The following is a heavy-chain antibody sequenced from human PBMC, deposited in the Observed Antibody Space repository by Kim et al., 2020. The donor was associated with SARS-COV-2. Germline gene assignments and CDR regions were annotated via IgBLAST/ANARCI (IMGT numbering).Heavy chain of an antibody. CDR2: ITDSGGST. Sequence: GSLRLSCAASGFTFSSYAMSWVRQAPGKGLEWVSSITDSGGSTSYAASVKGRFTISRDNSNNTLYLQMNSLRAEDTALYYCAKSGQLDNWGQGTLVTVSS. CDR1: GFTFSSYA. V-gene: IGHV3-23*01. D-gene: IGHD5-12*01. CDR3: AKSGQLDN. J-gene: IGHJ4*02.